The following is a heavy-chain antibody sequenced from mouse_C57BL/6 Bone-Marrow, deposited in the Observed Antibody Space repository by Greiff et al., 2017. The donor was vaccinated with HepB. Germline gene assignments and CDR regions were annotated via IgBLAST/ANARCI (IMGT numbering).Heavy chain of an antibody. CDR2: IYPGSGST. D-gene: IGHD3-3*01. CDR1: GYTFTSYW. CDR3: ARGAGMDY. Sequence: QVQLQQPGAELVKPGASVKLSCKASGYTFTSYWMHWVKQRPGRGLEWIGDIYPGSGSTNYNEKFKSKATLTVDTSSSTSYMQLSSLTSEDSAVYYCARGAGMDYWGQGTTLTVSS. V-gene: IGHV1-55*01. J-gene: IGHJ2*01.